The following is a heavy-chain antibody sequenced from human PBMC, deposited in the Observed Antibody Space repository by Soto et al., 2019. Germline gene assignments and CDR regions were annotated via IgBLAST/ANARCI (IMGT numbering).Heavy chain of an antibody. CDR3: ASTSSSRRYAFDI. J-gene: IGHJ3*02. V-gene: IGHV1-2*04. Sequence: WMGWINPNSGGTNYAQKFQGWVTMTRDTSISTAYIELSRLRSYDTAVYYCASTSSSRRYAFDIWGLWTMGTVSS. D-gene: IGHD6-6*01. CDR2: INPNSGGT.